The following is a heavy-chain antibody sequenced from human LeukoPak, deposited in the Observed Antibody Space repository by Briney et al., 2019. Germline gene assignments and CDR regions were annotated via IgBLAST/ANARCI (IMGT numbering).Heavy chain of an antibody. J-gene: IGHJ4*02. V-gene: IGHV3-74*01. CDR1: GFTFSSYW. CDR3: ARSIAGPDTFDY. CDR2: INTDGSST. D-gene: IGHD6-13*01. Sequence: GGSLRLSCAASGFTFSSYWMHWVRHVPGKGLVWVSRINTDGSSTTYADSVKGRFTISRDNAKNTLYLQMNTLRAEDTAVYYCARSIAGPDTFDYWGQGTLVTVSS.